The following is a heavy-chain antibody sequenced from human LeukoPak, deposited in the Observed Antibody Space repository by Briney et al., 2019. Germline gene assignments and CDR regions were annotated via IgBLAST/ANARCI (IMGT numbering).Heavy chain of an antibody. J-gene: IGHJ4*02. D-gene: IGHD2-15*01. CDR2: ISGSGDST. CDR3: ARGDKGSYCSGGSRYAVNY. Sequence: GGSLRLSCAASGFTFSTYAVNWVRQAPGKGLEWVSTISGSGDSTYYADSVKGRFTISRDNAKNSLYLQMNSLRAEDTAVYYCARGDKGSYCSGGSRYAVNYWGQGTLVTVSS. V-gene: IGHV3-23*01. CDR1: GFTFSTYA.